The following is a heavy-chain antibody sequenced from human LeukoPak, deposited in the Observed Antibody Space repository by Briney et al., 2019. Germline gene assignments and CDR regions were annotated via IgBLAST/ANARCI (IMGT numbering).Heavy chain of an antibody. J-gene: IGHJ4*02. CDR3: ARAMGKVFHY. V-gene: IGHV3-23*01. CDR2: INSGGGGT. CDR1: GFTFTTYA. Sequence: GGSLRLSCAASGFTFTTYAMSWVRQAPGKGLAWVSAINSGGGGTHYADSVRGRFTISRDNSKNTVYLQMNSLRAEDTAVYYCARAMGKVFHYWGQGTLVTVSS. D-gene: IGHD4-23*01.